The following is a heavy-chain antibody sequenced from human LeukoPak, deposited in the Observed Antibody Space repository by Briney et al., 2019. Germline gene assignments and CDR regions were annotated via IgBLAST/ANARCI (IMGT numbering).Heavy chain of an antibody. J-gene: IGHJ5*02. CDR3: ARPGWFGETNWFDP. Sequence: ASVKVSCKASGYTFTGYYMHWVRQAPGQGLEWMGWISAYNGHTNYAQKFQDRVTMTTDTSTTTAYLELKSLRSDDTAVYYCARPGWFGETNWFDPWGQGTLVTVSS. D-gene: IGHD3-10*01. CDR2: ISAYNGHT. CDR1: GYTFTGYY. V-gene: IGHV1-18*04.